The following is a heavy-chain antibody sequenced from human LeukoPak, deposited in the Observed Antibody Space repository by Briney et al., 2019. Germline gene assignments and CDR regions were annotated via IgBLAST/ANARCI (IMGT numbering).Heavy chain of an antibody. CDR1: GFTFSSYS. Sequence: GGSLRLSCAASGFTFSSYSMNWVRQAPGKGLEWVSSISSSSSYIYYADSVKGRFTISRDNAKNSLYLQMNSLRAEDTAVYYCARVCSASSNAFDIWGQGTMVTVSS. D-gene: IGHD1-26*01. CDR3: ARVCSASSNAFDI. J-gene: IGHJ3*02. V-gene: IGHV3-21*01. CDR2: ISSSSSYI.